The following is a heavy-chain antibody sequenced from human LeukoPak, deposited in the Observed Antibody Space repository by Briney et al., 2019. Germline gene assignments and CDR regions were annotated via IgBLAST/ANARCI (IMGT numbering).Heavy chain of an antibody. J-gene: IGHJ4*02. CDR3: ARYCSSTSCYAVSFDY. V-gene: IGHV3-21*04. CDR1: GFTFSSYS. D-gene: IGHD2-2*01. Sequence: TGGSLRLSCAASGFTFSSYSMNWVRQAPGKGLEWVSSISSSSSYIYYADSVKGRFTISRDNSKNTLYLQMNSLRAEDTAVYYCARYCSSTSCYAVSFDYWGQGTLVTVSS. CDR2: ISSSSSYI.